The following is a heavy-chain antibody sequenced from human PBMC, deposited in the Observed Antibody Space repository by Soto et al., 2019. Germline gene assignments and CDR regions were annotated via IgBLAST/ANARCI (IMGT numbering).Heavy chain of an antibody. J-gene: IGHJ4*02. Sequence: TLSLTCEVYGGSPNAYYWTWIGQSPGKGLEWIGEINHSGKIHYNPSLESRLSISADTSKRQFSLTLTSVTAADAAMYYCVTSNNLFHSYYDNWGQGTLVTVYS. D-gene: IGHD3-10*01. CDR2: INHSGKI. CDR1: GGSPNAYY. V-gene: IGHV4-34*01. CDR3: VTSNNLFHSYYDN.